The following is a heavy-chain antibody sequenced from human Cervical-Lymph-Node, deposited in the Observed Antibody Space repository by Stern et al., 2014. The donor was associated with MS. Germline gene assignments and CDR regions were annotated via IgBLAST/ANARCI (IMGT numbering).Heavy chain of an antibody. Sequence: QLQLQESGSGLVKPSPTLSLTCAVSGGSISGGDYAWTWIRQPPGKGLEWIGYIDQSGSTYNNPSLKSRVTLSIDRSKNQFSLKLRSVTAADTAMYYCARIFGGNFDNWGQGTLVTVSS. J-gene: IGHJ4*02. CDR3: ARIFGGNFDN. CDR1: GGSISGGDYA. D-gene: IGHD4-23*01. CDR2: IDQSGST. V-gene: IGHV4-30-2*01.